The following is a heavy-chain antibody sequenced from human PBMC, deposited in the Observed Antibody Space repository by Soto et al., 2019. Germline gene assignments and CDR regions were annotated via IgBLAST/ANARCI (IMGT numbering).Heavy chain of an antibody. V-gene: IGHV3-9*01. J-gene: IGHJ2*01. CDR2: ISWNSGSI. CDR3: AKAYSGWSLSGYFDL. D-gene: IGHD6-19*01. Sequence: EVQLVESGGGLVQPGRSLRLSCAASGFTFDDYAMHWVRQAPGKGLEWVSGISWNSGSIGYADSVKGRFTISRDNAKNSLYLQMNSLRAEDTALYYCAKAYSGWSLSGYFDLWGHGTLVTVSS. CDR1: GFTFDDYA.